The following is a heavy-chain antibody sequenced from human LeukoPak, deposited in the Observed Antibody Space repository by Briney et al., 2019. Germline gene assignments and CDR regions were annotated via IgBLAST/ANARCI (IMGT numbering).Heavy chain of an antibody. CDR2: IYYSGST. D-gene: IGHD1-20*01. CDR1: GGSISSYY. J-gene: IGHJ4*02. V-gene: IGHV4-59*01. Sequence: SETLSLTCTVSGGSISSYYWSWIRQPPGKGLEWIGYIYYSGSTNYNPSLKSRVTISVDTSKNRFSLRLSSVTAADTAVYYCARASRYNWNDDYFDYWGQGTLVTVSS. CDR3: ARASRYNWNDDYFDY.